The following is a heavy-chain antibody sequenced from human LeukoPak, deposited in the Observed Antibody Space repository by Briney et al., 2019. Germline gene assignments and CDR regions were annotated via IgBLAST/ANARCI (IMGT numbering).Heavy chain of an antibody. V-gene: IGHV3-23*01. CDR2: ISGSGGST. D-gene: IGHD3-22*01. CDR3: AKRGVVIRVILVGFHKEAYYFDS. CDR1: GITLSNYG. Sequence: GGSLRLSCSVSGITLSNYGMSWVRQAPGKGLEWVAGISGSGGSTNYADSVKGRFTISRDNRKNTLYLQMNSLRAEDTAVYFCAKRGVVIRVILVGFHKEAYYFDSWGQGALVTVSS. J-gene: IGHJ4*02.